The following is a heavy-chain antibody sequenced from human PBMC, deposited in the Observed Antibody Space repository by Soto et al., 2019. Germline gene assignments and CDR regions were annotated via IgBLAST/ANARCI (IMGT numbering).Heavy chain of an antibody. V-gene: IGHV4-4*02. CDR1: GGSISSGDYY. D-gene: IGHD2-8*02. CDR2: IYHSGST. J-gene: IGHJ6*02. Sequence: SETLSLTCTVSGGSISSGDYYWSWVRQPPGKGLEWIGEIYHSGSTNYNPSLKSRVTISVDKSKNQFSLKLSSVTAADTAVYYCARSESLLGNYYYYGMDVWGQGTTVTVSS. CDR3: ARSESLLGNYYYYGMDV.